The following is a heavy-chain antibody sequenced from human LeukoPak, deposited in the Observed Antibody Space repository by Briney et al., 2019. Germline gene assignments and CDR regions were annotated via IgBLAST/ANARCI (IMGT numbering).Heavy chain of an antibody. D-gene: IGHD3-22*01. CDR1: GGSISSYY. J-gene: IGHJ4*02. CDR2: IYTSGST. V-gene: IGHV4-4*07. CDR3: ASDGGYYDSSGSMN. Sequence: SETLSLTCTVSGGSISSYYWSWIRQPAGKGLEWIGRIYTSGSTNYNPSLKSRVTMSVDTSKNQFSLKPSSVTAADTAVYYCASDGGYYDSSGSMNWGQGTLVTVSS.